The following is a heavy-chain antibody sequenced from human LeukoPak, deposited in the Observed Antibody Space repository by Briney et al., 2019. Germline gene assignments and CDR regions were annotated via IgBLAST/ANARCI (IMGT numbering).Heavy chain of an antibody. CDR2: ISSSSSYI. D-gene: IGHD5-12*01. CDR3: ARDTGVIGWGGSGYENRGLDY. V-gene: IGHV3-21*04. Sequence: GGSLRLSCAASGFTFRSYTMHWVRQAPGKGLEWVSSISSSSSYIYYTDSVKGRFTISRDNAKNSLYLQMNSLRAEDTAVYYCARDTGVIGWGGSGYENRGLDYWGQGTLVTVSS. J-gene: IGHJ4*02. CDR1: GFTFRSYT.